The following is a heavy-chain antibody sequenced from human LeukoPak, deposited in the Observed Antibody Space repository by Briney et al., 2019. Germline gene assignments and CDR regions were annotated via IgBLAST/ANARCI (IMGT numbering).Heavy chain of an antibody. J-gene: IGHJ4*02. CDR1: GGSISSTSYY. D-gene: IGHD5-18*01. V-gene: IGHV4-39*01. CDR3: ARSWIQLWLGDLTFDY. CDR2: ISYSGST. Sequence: SETLSLTCAVSGGSISSTSYYWAWIRQPPGKGLEWIGSISYSGSTYYNPSLKSRVTTSVDTSKNPFSLKLTSVTAADTAVYYCARSWIQLWLGDLTFDYWGQGTLVTVSS.